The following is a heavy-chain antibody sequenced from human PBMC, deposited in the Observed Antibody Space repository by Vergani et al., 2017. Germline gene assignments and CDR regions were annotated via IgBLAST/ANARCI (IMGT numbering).Heavy chain of an antibody. J-gene: IGHJ3*02. D-gene: IGHD3-22*01. Sequence: EVQLVESGGGLVQPGGSLRLSCAASGFTFSSYDMRWVRQATGKGLEWVSAIGTAGDTYYPGSVKGRFTISRENAKNSLYLQMNSLRAGDTAVYYCARGRGDSSGYYWNDAFDIWGQGTMVTVSS. V-gene: IGHV3-13*04. CDR3: ARGRGDSSGYYWNDAFDI. CDR2: IGTAGDT. CDR1: GFTFSSYD.